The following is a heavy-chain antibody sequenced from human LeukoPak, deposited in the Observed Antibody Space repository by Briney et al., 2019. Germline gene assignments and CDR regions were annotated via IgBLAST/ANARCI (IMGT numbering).Heavy chain of an antibody. V-gene: IGHV1-2*02. J-gene: IGHJ6*03. D-gene: IGHD3-10*01. CDR1: GYTLTGYY. CDR2: INPNTGAT. Sequence: ASVKVSCKASGYTLTGYYLHWVRQAPGQGLEWMGWINPNTGATNYIQKFHGRVTMTRDTSISTVYMEVTRLRSDDTAVYFCARGAEVRYPYYFYYLDVWGKGTTVTVSS. CDR3: ARGAEVRYPYYFYYLDV.